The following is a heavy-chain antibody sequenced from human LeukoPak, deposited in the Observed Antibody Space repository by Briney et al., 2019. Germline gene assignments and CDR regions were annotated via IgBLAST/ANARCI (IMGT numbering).Heavy chain of an antibody. J-gene: IGHJ5*02. Sequence: SVKVSCKVSGYTLTELSMHWVRQAPGKGLEWMGGFDPEDGETIYAQKFQGRVTMTEDTSTDTAYVELSSLRSEDTAVYYCATLGCGYSSGCHWFDPWGQGTLVTVSS. D-gene: IGHD6-19*01. CDR2: FDPEDGET. CDR3: ATLGCGYSSGCHWFDP. CDR1: GYTLTELS. V-gene: IGHV1-24*01.